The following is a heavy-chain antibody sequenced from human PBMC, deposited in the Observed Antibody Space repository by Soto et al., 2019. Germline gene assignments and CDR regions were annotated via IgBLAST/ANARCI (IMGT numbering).Heavy chain of an antibody. CDR2: IYYSGST. CDR3: ARSDYDADAFDI. D-gene: IGHD4-17*01. Sequence: PSETLSLTCTVSGGSISSYYWSWIRQPPGKGLEWIGYIYYSGSTNYNPSLKSRVTISVDTSKNQFSLKLSSVTAADMAVYYCARSDYDADAFDIWGQGTMVTVSS. J-gene: IGHJ3*02. CDR1: GGSISSYY. V-gene: IGHV4-59*01.